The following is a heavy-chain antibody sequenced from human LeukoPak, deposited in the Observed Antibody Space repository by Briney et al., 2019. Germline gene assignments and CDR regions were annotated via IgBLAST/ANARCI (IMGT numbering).Heavy chain of an antibody. CDR1: GGSISSGGYS. CDR3: ARDGVAVAGTGFDY. CDR2: IYHSGST. D-gene: IGHD6-19*01. V-gene: IGHV4-30-2*01. Sequence: PSETLSLTCAVSGGSISSGGYSWSWIRQPPGKGLEWIGYIYHSGSTYYNPSPKSRVTISVDTSKNQFSLKLSSVTAADTAVYYCARDGVAVAGTGFDYWGQGTLVTVSS. J-gene: IGHJ4*02.